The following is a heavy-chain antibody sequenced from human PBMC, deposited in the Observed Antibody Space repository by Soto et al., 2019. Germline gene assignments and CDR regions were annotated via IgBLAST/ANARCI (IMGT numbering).Heavy chain of an antibody. J-gene: IGHJ4*02. Sequence: QVQLVESGGGVVQPGRSLRLSCAASGFTFSSYAMHWVRQAPGKGLEWVAVISYDGSNKYYADSVKGRFTIARDNSKNTLYLQLNSLRAEDPAVYYCARDLFSAFWSGYSSSLDYWGQGTLVTVSS. CDR3: ARDLFSAFWSGYSSSLDY. CDR2: ISYDGSNK. D-gene: IGHD3-3*01. CDR1: GFTFSSYA. V-gene: IGHV3-30-3*01.